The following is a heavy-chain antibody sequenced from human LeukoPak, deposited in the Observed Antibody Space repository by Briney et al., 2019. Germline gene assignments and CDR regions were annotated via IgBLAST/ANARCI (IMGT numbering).Heavy chain of an antibody. CDR2: ISGRGDYT. CDR3: AKGYTYGPD. J-gene: IGHJ4*02. D-gene: IGHD5-18*01. CDR1: GFTFTNYA. V-gene: IGHV3-23*01. Sequence: GGSLRLSCAASGFTFTNYAMNWVRQAPGKGLHWVSTISGRGDYTYYADSVKGRFTISRDNSKNTLYLQMNSLRAEDTAVYYCAKGYTYGPDWGQGTLVTVSS.